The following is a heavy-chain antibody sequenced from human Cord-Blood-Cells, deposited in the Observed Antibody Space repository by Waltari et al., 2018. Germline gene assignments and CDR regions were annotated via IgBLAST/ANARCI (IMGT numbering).Heavy chain of an antibody. V-gene: IGHV4-34*04. J-gene: IGHJ3*02. CDR2: INYRGST. CDR1: GGSFSGYY. Sequence: QVQLQQWGAGLLKPSETLSLTCAVSGGSFSGYYWSWIRQPPGKGLEWIGEINYRGSTNTNPSLKSRGTISGDTSKNQFSRKLSSVTAAVTAVYYCARGARKGGFRTNDAFDIWGQGTMVTVSS. D-gene: IGHD3-16*01. CDR3: ARGARKGGFRTNDAFDI.